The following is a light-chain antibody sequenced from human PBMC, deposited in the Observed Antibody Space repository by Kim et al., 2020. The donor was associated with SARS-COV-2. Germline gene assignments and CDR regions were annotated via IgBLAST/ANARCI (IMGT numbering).Light chain of an antibody. CDR1: QSISTY. Sequence: DIQMTQSPSSLAASVGDRVTIACRASQSISTYLNWYQQKPGKAPKLPIYAASSLQSGVPSRFSGSGSGTDFTLTISSLQPEDFATYYCQQSHTTPLLTFGGGTKVDIK. J-gene: IGKJ4*01. CDR2: AAS. CDR3: QQSHTTPLLT. V-gene: IGKV1-39*01.